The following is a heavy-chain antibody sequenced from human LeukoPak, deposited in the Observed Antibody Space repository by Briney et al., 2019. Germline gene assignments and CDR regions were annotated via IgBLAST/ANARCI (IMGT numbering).Heavy chain of an antibody. CDR1: GYTFTRYF. CDR2: INPSGGSP. CDR3: ARLRNKDAGGYYPDAFDI. Sequence: GASVKVSCKASGYTFTRYFVHWVRQAPGQGLEWMGIINPSGGSPNYAQKFQGRVTMTTDASTSTVSMELSSLRSEDTAVYYCARLRNKDAGGYYPDAFDIWGQGTMVTVSS. D-gene: IGHD3-22*01. J-gene: IGHJ3*02. V-gene: IGHV1-46*01.